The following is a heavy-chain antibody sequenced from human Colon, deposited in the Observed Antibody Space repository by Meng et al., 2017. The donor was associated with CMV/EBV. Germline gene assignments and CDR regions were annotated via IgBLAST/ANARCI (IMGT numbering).Heavy chain of an antibody. CDR2: INIFSTTI. CDR1: GFTFSSYS. V-gene: IGHV3-48*04. J-gene: IGHJ4*02. D-gene: IGHD4-23*01. CDR3: AGGAVATRTNYFDA. Sequence: GGSLRPSCAASGFTFSSYSMNWVRQAPGKGLEWVARINIFSTTIYYADSVKGRFTISRDNAKNSLYLQMNSLTVDDTAVYYCAGGAVATRTNYFDAWGQGTLVTVSS.